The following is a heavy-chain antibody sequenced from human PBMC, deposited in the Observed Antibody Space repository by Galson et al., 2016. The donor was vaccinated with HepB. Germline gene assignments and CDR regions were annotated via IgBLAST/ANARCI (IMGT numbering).Heavy chain of an antibody. V-gene: IGHV3-21*01. CDR2: ITSSGNYI. D-gene: IGHD2-21*02. J-gene: IGHJ4*02. CDR3: VREVSAMFSHLDY. Sequence: SLRLSCAASGFTFSSHTMHWVRQAPGKGLEWVASITSSGNYINYADSVRGRFTLSRDNAKKSLYLQMNSLRAEDTAVYFCVREVSAMFSHLDYWGQGALVTVSS. CDR1: GFTFSSHT.